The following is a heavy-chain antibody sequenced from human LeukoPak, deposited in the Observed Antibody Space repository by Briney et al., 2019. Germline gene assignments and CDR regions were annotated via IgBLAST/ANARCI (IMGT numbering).Heavy chain of an antibody. Sequence: PGGSLRLSCAASGFTFSSYWMHWVRQAPGKGLVWVSRINSDRSSTSYADSVKGRFTISRDNAKNTLYLQMDSLRAEDTAMYYCARGTGSYYSLGYWGQGTLVTVSS. V-gene: IGHV3-74*01. D-gene: IGHD1-26*01. CDR3: ARGTGSYYSLGY. CDR1: GFTFSSYW. CDR2: INSDRSST. J-gene: IGHJ4*02.